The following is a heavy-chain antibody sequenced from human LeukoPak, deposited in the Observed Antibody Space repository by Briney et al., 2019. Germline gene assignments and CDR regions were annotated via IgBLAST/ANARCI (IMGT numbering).Heavy chain of an antibody. Sequence: ASVKVSCKASGYTFTTYYIHWVRQAPGQGLEWVGIINPNGGSTNYAQKLQGRVTMTRDTSTSTVYMELSSLGSEDTAVYYCTRDKGGSYSDYWGRGTLVTVSS. D-gene: IGHD2-15*01. CDR3: TRDKGGSYSDY. J-gene: IGHJ4*02. CDR2: INPNGGST. V-gene: IGHV1-46*01. CDR1: GYTFTTYY.